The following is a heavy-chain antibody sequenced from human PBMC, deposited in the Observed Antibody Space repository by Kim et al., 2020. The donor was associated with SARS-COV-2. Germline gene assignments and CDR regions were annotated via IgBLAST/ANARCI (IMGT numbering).Heavy chain of an antibody. J-gene: IGHJ2*01. V-gene: IGHV3-43*01. CDR3: AKYPYCGGDCYTQGYFDL. D-gene: IGHD2-21*02. Sequence: GGSLRLSCAASGFTFDDYTMHWVRQAPGKGLEWVSLISWDGGSTYYADSVKGRFTISRDNSKNSLYLQMNSLRTEDTALYYCAKYPYCGGDCYTQGYFDLWGRGTLVTVSS. CDR1: GFTFDDYT. CDR2: ISWDGGST.